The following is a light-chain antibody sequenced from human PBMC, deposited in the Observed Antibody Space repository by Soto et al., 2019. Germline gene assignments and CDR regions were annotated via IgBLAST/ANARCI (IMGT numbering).Light chain of an antibody. J-gene: IGKJ1*01. Sequence: EIVMTQSPATLSVSPGERATLSCRASQSVSSNLAWYQQKPGQAPRLLIYRASPRATVIPARFSGSGSGTDFPLNITSLQSEDFAVYYCQHYHNWPPWTFGQGTKVEIK. V-gene: IGKV3-15*01. CDR3: QHYHNWPPWT. CDR2: RAS. CDR1: QSVSSN.